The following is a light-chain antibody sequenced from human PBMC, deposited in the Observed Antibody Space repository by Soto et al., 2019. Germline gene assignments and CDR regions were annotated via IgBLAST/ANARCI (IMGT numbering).Light chain of an antibody. CDR2: GNS. CDR1: SSNIGAGYN. J-gene: IGLJ2*01. CDR3: QSYDSSLSAVV. Sequence: QSVLTQPPSVSGAPGQTVTISCTGSSSNIGAGYNVHWYQQLPGTAPKLLIYGNSNRPSGVPDRFSGSKSGTSASLAITGLQAEDECDYYCQSYDSSLSAVVFGGGTQLTVL. V-gene: IGLV1-40*01.